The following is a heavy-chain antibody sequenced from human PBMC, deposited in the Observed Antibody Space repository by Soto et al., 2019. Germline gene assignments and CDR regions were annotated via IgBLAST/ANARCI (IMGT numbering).Heavy chain of an antibody. CDR3: ARVNMLLFDY. J-gene: IGHJ4*02. V-gene: IGHV1-18*04. CDR2: ISAYNGNT. CDR1: GYSFNSYW. Sequence: SCKGSGYSFNSYWISWVRQAPGQGLEWMGWISAYNGNTNYAQKLQGRVTMTTDTSTSTAYMELRSLRSDDTAVYYCARVNMLLFDYWGQGTLVTVSS. D-gene: IGHD2-15*01.